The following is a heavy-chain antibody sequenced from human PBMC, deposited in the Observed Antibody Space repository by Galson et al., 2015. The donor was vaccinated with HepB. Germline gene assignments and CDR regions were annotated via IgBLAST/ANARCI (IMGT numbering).Heavy chain of an antibody. CDR3: ARGGTVGGRYFDY. CDR1: GGSISSGSYY. Sequence: LSLTCTVSGGSISSGSYYWSWIRQPAGKGLEWIGRIYTSGSTNYNPSLKSRVTMSVDTSKNQFSLKLSSVTAADTAVYYCARGGTVGGRYFDYWGQGTLVTVSS. J-gene: IGHJ4*02. D-gene: IGHD1-7*01. V-gene: IGHV4-61*02. CDR2: IYTSGST.